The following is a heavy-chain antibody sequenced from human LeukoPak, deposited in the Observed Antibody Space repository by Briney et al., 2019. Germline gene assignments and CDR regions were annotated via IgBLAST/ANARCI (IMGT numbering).Heavy chain of an antibody. V-gene: IGHV4-61*02. CDR1: GGSISSGSYY. J-gene: IGHJ4*02. CDR2: IYTSGST. Sequence: SQTLSLTCTVSGGSISSGSYYWSWIRQPAGKGLEWIGRIYTSGSTNYNPSLKSRVTMSVDTSKNQFSLKLSSVTAADTAVYYCARGDYYYGSGSYGLGYWGQGTLVTVSS. CDR3: ARGDYYYGSGSYGLGY. D-gene: IGHD3-10*01.